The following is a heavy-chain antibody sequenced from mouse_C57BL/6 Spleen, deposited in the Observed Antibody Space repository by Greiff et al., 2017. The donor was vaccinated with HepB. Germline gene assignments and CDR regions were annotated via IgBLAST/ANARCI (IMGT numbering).Heavy chain of an antibody. D-gene: IGHD4-1*01. CDR1: GYTFTSYW. J-gene: IGHJ2*01. CDR3: ARGWDEDY. CDR2: IHPNSGST. Sequence: QVQLQQPGAELVKPGASVKLSCKASGYTFTSYWMHWVKQRPGQGLEWIGMIHPNSGSTNYNEKFKGKATLTADKSSSTAYMQLSSLTSEDSAVYFCARGWDEDYWGQGTTLTVSS. V-gene: IGHV1-64*01.